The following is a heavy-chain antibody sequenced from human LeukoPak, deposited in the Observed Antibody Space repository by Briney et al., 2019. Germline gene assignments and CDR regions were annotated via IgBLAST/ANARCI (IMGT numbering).Heavy chain of an antibody. V-gene: IGHV6-1*01. Sequence: SQTLSLTCAISGDSVYRNSAAWNWIRQSPSRGLEWLGRTYYRSKWYNDYAVSVKSRITINPDTSNNQFSLPLTSVTPEDTAVYYSARVSHAQTDHYFDYWGQGTLVTVSS. CDR3: ARVSHAQTDHYFDY. D-gene: IGHD1-14*01. CDR2: TYYRSKWYN. CDR1: GDSVYRNSAA. J-gene: IGHJ4*02.